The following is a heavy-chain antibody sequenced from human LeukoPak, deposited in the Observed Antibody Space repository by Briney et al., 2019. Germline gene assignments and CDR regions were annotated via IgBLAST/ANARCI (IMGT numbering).Heavy chain of an antibody. V-gene: IGHV1-69*01. CDR1: GGTFSSYA. J-gene: IGHJ4*02. Sequence: GSSVKVSCKASGGTFSSYAISWVRQAPGQGLEWMGGIIPIFGTANYAQKFQGRVTITADESTSTAYMELSSLRSEDTAVYYCAKGFGGIAAAALDYWGQGTLVTVSS. CDR3: AKGFGGIAAAALDY. CDR2: IIPIFGTA. D-gene: IGHD6-13*01.